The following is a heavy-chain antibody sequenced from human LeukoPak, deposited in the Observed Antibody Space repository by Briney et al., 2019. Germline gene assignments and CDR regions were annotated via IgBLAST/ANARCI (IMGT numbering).Heavy chain of an antibody. D-gene: IGHD7-27*01. CDR1: GYSFTTYW. CDR3: ARSRGLTGNFDY. V-gene: IGHV5-51*01. CDR2: IYPGDSDT. Sequence: GESLQISCQGSGYSFTTYWIGWVRQMPGKGLEWMGIIYPGDSDTRYSPSFQGQVTISADKSISTAYLQWSSLKASDTAMYFCARSRGLTGNFDYWGQGTLVTVSS. J-gene: IGHJ4*02.